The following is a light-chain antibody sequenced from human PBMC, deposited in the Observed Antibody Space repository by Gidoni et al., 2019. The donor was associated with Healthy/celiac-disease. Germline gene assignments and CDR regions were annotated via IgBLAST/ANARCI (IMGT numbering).Light chain of an antibody. CDR1: QSVLYSSNKKNY. CDR3: QQYYSTPPWT. J-gene: IGKJ1*01. Sequence: DIVLTHSPDSLAVSLGERATIHCKSSQSVLYSSNKKNYLAWYQQKPGQPPKLLIYWASTRESGVPDRFSGSGSGTDFTLTISSLQAEDVAVYYCQQYYSTPPWTFGQGTKVEIK. CDR2: WAS. V-gene: IGKV4-1*01.